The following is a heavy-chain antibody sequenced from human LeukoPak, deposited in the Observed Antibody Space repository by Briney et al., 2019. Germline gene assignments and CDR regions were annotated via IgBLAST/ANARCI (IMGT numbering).Heavy chain of an antibody. CDR2: IYHSGST. CDR1: GGSISSYY. D-gene: IGHD5-24*01. Sequence: PSETLSLTCTVSGGSISSYYWSWIRQPPGKGLEWIGSIYHSGSTYYNPSLKSRVTISVDTSKNQFSLKLSSVTAADTAVYYCASLWLQSTIDYWGQGTLVTVSS. J-gene: IGHJ4*02. CDR3: ASLWLQSTIDY. V-gene: IGHV4-59*08.